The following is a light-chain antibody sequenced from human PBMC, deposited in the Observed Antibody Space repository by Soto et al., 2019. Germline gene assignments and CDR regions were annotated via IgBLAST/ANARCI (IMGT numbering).Light chain of an antibody. V-gene: IGKV3-20*01. CDR1: QSVSSTY. Sequence: EIVLTQSPGTLSLSPGERATLSCRASQSVSSTYVAWYQQKPGQPPSLLIHGASSRAAGIPDRFSGGGSGTDFTLTISRLEPEDFAFYYCQQYGSSPTFGQGTKVDIK. CDR3: QQYGSSPT. J-gene: IGKJ1*01. CDR2: GAS.